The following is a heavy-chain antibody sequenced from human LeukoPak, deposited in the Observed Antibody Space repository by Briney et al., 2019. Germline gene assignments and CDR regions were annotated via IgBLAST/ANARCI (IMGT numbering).Heavy chain of an antibody. D-gene: IGHD5-18*01. CDR1: GGSFSGYY. V-gene: IGHV4-34*01. CDR2: INHSGST. Sequence: SETLSLTCAVYGGSFSGYYWSWIRSPPGKGREWIGEINHSGSTNYNPSLKSRVSMSVDTSKNQFSLKLNSVTAADTAVYYCASRDTATGLDWGQGTLVTVSS. J-gene: IGHJ4*02. CDR3: ASRDTATGLD.